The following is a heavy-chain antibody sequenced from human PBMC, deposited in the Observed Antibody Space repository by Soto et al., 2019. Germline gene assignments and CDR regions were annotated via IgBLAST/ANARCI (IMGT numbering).Heavy chain of an antibody. D-gene: IGHD6-13*01. Sequence: PGGSLRLSCAASGFTFSSYAMSWVRQAPGKGLEWVSAISGSGSSTDYADSVKGRFTISRDNSKNTLYLQMNSLRAEDTAVYYCAKENGYSSTWFEFDDWGQGSLVTVSS. V-gene: IGHV3-23*01. CDR2: ISGSGSST. CDR1: GFTFSSYA. J-gene: IGHJ4*02. CDR3: AKENGYSSTWFEFDD.